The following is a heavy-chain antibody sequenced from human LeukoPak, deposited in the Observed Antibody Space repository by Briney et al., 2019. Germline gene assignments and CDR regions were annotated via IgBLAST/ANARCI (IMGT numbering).Heavy chain of an antibody. Sequence: SETLSLTCTVSGGSISSGSYYWSWIRQPAGKGLEWIGRINSSGSTNYNPPLKSRVTISVDTSKNQFSLKLTSVTAADTALYYCVRDVWSHNCFDPWGQGALVTVSS. J-gene: IGHJ5*02. CDR1: GGSISSGSYY. D-gene: IGHD2-21*01. CDR3: VRDVWSHNCFDP. CDR2: INSSGST. V-gene: IGHV4-61*02.